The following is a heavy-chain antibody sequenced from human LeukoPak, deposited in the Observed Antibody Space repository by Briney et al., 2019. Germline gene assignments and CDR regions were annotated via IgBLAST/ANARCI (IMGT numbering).Heavy chain of an antibody. CDR1: GFTFSSYS. Sequence: GGSLRLSCAASGFTFSSYSMNWVRQAPGKGLEWVSSISSSSSYIYYADSVKGRFTISRDNAKNSLYLQMNSLRAEDTAVYYCARAQPNYDRAFDIWGQGTMVTVSS. D-gene: IGHD1-7*01. V-gene: IGHV3-21*01. CDR3: ARAQPNYDRAFDI. CDR2: ISSSSSYI. J-gene: IGHJ3*02.